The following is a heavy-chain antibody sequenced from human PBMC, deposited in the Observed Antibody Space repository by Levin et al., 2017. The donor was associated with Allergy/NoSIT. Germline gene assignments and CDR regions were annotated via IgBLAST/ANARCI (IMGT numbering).Heavy chain of an antibody. J-gene: IGHJ6*02. CDR3: ARTYFRIAALLGGYYDYGMDV. V-gene: IGHV1-69*06. CDR1: GGTFSSYA. D-gene: IGHD6-6*01. Sequence: KISCKASGGTFSSYAISWVRQAPGQGLEWMGGIIPIFGTANYAQKFQGRVTITADKSTSTAYMELSSLRTEDTAVYYCARTYFRIAALLGGYYDYGMDVWGQGTTVTVSS. CDR2: IIPIFGTA.